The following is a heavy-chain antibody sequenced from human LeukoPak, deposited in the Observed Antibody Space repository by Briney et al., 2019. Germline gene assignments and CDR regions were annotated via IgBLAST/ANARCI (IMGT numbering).Heavy chain of an antibody. Sequence: ASVKVTCKASGYTFTNYAVHWVRQAPGQRPEWMGRINPGDGDTKYSQNFQGRVTITRDTSASTAYMELSSLRSEDTAVYYCARALRYSGSYGWFDPWGQGTLVTVSS. CDR3: ARALRYSGSYGWFDP. V-gene: IGHV1-3*01. CDR2: INPGDGDT. CDR1: GYTFTNYA. D-gene: IGHD1-26*01. J-gene: IGHJ5*02.